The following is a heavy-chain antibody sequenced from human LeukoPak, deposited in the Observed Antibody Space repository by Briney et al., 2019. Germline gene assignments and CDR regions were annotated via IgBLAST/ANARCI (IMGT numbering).Heavy chain of an antibody. Sequence: SETLSLTCTVSDGSISSYYWSWIRQPPGKGLEWIGYIYDSGSTNYNPSLKSRVTISVDTSKNQFSLSLSAVTAADTAVYYCAREVVNYYYGMDVWGQGTTVTVSS. D-gene: IGHD3-22*01. V-gene: IGHV4-59*01. J-gene: IGHJ6*02. CDR1: DGSISSYY. CDR3: AREVVNYYYGMDV. CDR2: IYDSGST.